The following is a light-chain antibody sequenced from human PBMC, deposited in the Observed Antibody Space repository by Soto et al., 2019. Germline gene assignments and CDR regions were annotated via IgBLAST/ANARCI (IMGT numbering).Light chain of an antibody. CDR1: QSVSNNY. V-gene: IGKV3-20*01. J-gene: IGKJ1*01. CDR3: QQYGSSPWT. Sequence: EIVLTQSPGTLSLSPGERATLSCKASQSVSNNYLAWYQQKPGQAPRVLIYGASSRATGIPDRFSGSGSGTDFTLTISRLEPEDFAVYYCQQYGSSPWTFGQGTKVDI. CDR2: GAS.